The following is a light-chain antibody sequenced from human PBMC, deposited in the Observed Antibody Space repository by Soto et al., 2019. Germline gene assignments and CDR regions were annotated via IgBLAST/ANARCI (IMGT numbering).Light chain of an antibody. J-gene: IGLJ2*01. CDR2: DNN. V-gene: IGLV1-51*01. CDR1: SSNIGNNY. CDR3: GTWDSSLSAGV. Sequence: QSVLTQPPSVSAAPGQKVTISCSGSSSNIGNNYVSWYQHFPGTAPKLLIYDNNKRPSRIPDRFSGSKSGTSATLGITGLQTGDEADYYSGTWDSSLSAGVFGGGTKLTVL.